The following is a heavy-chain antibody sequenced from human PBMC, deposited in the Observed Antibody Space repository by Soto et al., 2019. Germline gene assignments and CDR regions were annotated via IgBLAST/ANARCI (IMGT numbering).Heavy chain of an antibody. V-gene: IGHV3-23*01. D-gene: IGHD3-10*01. CDR2: ISGSGGST. CDR1: GFTFSSYA. CDR3: AKGRNTMVRGVDYGMDV. Sequence: GGSLRLSCAASGFTFSSYAMSWVRQAPGKGLEWVSAISGSGGSTYYADSVKGRFTISRDNSKNTLYLQMNSLRAEDTAVYYCAKGRNTMVRGVDYGMDVWGQGTTVTVSS. J-gene: IGHJ6*02.